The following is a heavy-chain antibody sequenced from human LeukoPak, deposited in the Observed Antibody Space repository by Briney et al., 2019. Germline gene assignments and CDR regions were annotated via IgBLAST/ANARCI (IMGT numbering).Heavy chain of an antibody. J-gene: IGHJ4*02. D-gene: IGHD6-13*01. CDR2: IYYSGTT. Sequence: PSQTLSLTCTVSGGSISSSPYYWGWIRQPPGKGLEWIGSIYYSGTTHYSPSLESRVTISVDTSKNQFSLKLSSVTAADTAVYYCASAPRSSSWHDYWGQGTLVTVSS. CDR1: GGSISSSPYY. CDR3: ASAPRSSSWHDY. V-gene: IGHV4-39*07.